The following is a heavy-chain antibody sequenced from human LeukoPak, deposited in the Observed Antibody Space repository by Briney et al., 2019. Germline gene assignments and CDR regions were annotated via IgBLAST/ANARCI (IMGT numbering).Heavy chain of an antibody. J-gene: IGHJ3*02. V-gene: IGHV3-23*01. CDR2: ISGSGGST. Sequence: GGSLRLSCAASGFTFSSYAMSWVRQAPGKGLEWVSAISGSGGSTYYADSVKGRFTISRDNSKNTLYLQMNSLRAEDTAVYYCAKDSVPLLWFGESLDAFDIWGQGTMVTVSS. CDR3: AKDSVPLLWFGESLDAFDI. CDR1: GFTFSSYA. D-gene: IGHD3-10*01.